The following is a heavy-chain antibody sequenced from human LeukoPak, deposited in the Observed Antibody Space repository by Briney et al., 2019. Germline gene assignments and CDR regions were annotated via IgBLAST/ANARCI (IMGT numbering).Heavy chain of an antibody. J-gene: IGHJ1*01. CDR1: GFTFSDYY. CDR3: ARGAVPGYYYDSRGHGSVYFQH. Sequence: GGSLTLSCAASGFTFSDYYMSWMRQAPGEGLERVSYISSSGSTIYSADSVMGRCTISRDNAKNSLYLQMNSLRAEDTAVYYCARGAVPGYYYDSRGHGSVYFQHWGQGTLVTGSS. CDR2: ISSSGSTI. V-gene: IGHV3-11*04. D-gene: IGHD3-22*01.